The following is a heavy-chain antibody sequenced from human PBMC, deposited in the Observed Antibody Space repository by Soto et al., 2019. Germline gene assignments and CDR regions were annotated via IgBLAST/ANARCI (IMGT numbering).Heavy chain of an antibody. CDR2: ISAYNGNT. J-gene: IGHJ5*02. CDR3: ARDREFGGYFFRNRFDP. Sequence: QVQLVQSGAEVKKPGASVKVSCKASGYTFTSYGISWVRQAPGQGLEWMGWISAYNGNTNYAQKLQGRVTMTTDTSTSTAYMELRSLRSDDTAVYYCARDREFGGYFFRNRFDPWGQGTLVTVSS. V-gene: IGHV1-18*01. CDR1: GYTFTSYG. D-gene: IGHD5-12*01.